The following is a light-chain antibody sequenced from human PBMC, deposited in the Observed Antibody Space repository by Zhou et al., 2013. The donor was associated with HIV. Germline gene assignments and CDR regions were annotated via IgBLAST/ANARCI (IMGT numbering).Light chain of an antibody. CDR3: LQSYNIPRT. J-gene: IGKJ1*01. Sequence: DIQMTQSPSSLSASVGDRVTITCQASQDINNFLNWYQQKPGKAPKLLIYGASRLQSGVPSRFSGNGSGTDFTLTISSLQPEDFATYYCLQSYNIPRTFGQGTKVEIK. V-gene: IGKV1-39*01. CDR1: QDINNF. CDR2: GAS.